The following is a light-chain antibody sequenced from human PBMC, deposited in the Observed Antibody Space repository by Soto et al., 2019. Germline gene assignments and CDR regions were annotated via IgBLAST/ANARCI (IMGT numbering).Light chain of an antibody. CDR3: QQYNASPLT. J-gene: IGKJ3*01. Sequence: EIVLTQSPGTLSLSPGERATLSCRASQSLNTNSLAWYQQKPGQTPRLLIYAASTRDTDIPDRFIGSGSGTEFALTITRLEPEDFALYYCQQYNASPLTFGPGTKLDVK. V-gene: IGKV3-20*01. CDR1: QSLNTNS. CDR2: AAS.